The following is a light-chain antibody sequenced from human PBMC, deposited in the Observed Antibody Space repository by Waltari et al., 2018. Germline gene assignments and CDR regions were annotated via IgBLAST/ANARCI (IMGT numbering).Light chain of an antibody. Sequence: QSALTQPASVSGSRGQSITISCTGTSSDVGSYNLVSWYQQHPGKAPKLMIYEVTKRPSGVSNLFSGSKSGNTASLTISGIQTENEADYYCCSYAGSRTLVFGGGTQLTVL. CDR3: CSYAGSRTLV. CDR1: SSDVGSYNL. J-gene: IGLJ2*01. V-gene: IGLV2-23*02. CDR2: EVT.